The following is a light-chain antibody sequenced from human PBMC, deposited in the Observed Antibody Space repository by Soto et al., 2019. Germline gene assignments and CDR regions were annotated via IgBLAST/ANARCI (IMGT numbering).Light chain of an antibody. CDR2: NAF. CDR1: LSISGW. Sequence: IQLTQSPSTLSASIGDTVTITCRASLSISGWLAWYQQAPGKAPKLLIFNAFTLQRGVPSRFRGGGSGTEFTLTISSLHPDDSAIYYCQQYNSYPWTFGLGTKVDVK. J-gene: IGKJ1*01. V-gene: IGKV1-5*01. CDR3: QQYNSYPWT.